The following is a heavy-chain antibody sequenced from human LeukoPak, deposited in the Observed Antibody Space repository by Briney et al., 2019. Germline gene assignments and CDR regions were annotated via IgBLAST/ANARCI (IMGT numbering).Heavy chain of an antibody. V-gene: IGHV4-39*07. CDR3: ARDSSRSGYYPPDAFDI. CDR2: IYYSGST. CDR1: GGSISSSSYY. Sequence: PSETLSLTCTVSGGSISSSSYYWGWIRQPPGKGLEWIGSIYYSGSTYYNPSLKSRVTISVDTSKNQFSLKLSSVTAADTAVYYCARDSSRSGYYPPDAFDIWGQGTMVTVSS. J-gene: IGHJ3*02. D-gene: IGHD3-22*01.